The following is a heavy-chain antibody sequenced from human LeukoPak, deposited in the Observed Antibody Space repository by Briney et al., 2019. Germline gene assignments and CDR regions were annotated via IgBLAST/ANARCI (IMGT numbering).Heavy chain of an antibody. CDR2: IYYSGST. J-gene: IGHJ4*02. V-gene: IGHV4-31*02. D-gene: IGHD3-9*01. CDR3: ARGRATGYVDY. Sequence: SWGRQAPGKGMEWIGYIYYSGSTYYNPSLKGRVTISVDTSKNQFSLKLSSVTAADTAVYYCARGRATGYVDYWGQGTLVTVSS.